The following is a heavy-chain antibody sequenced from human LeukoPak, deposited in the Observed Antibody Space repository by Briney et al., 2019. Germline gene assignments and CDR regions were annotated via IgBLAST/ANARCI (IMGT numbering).Heavy chain of an antibody. CDR2: INPSGGST. Sequence: ASVTVSCTASGYTFTSYYMHWVRQAPGQGLEWMGIINPSGGSTSYAQKFQGRVTMTRDTSTSTVYMELSSLRSEDTDVYYCARGGPVGDSSGPLDIWGQGTMVTVSS. CDR3: ARGGPVGDSSGPLDI. D-gene: IGHD3-22*01. J-gene: IGHJ3*02. V-gene: IGHV1-46*01. CDR1: GYTFTSYY.